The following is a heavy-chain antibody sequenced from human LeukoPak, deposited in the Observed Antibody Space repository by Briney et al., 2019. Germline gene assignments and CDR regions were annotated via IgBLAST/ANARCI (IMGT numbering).Heavy chain of an antibody. Sequence: SETLSLTCTVSGASMTSHYWTWMRQDPGAGLGWIGNIFHTGSTSYNPALESRVTISLDTSNNQFSLKMTSVTPADTAVYYCAKEGGPARPGLDSWGQGTLVTVSS. CDR2: IFHTGST. D-gene: IGHD6-6*01. J-gene: IGHJ4*02. V-gene: IGHV4-59*11. CDR3: AKEGGPARPGLDS. CDR1: GASMTSHY.